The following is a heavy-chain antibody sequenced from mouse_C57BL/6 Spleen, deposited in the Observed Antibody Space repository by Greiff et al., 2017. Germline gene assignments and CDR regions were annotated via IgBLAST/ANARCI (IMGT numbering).Heavy chain of an antibody. Sequence: QVQLQQSGAELVKPGASVKMSCKASGYTFTTYPIEWMKQNRGKSLEWIGNFHPYNDDAKYNEKFQGKATLTVEKSSNTVYLELSRLTSDDSAVYYCARPDDYDSWFAYWGQGTLVTVSA. V-gene: IGHV1-47*01. CDR1: GYTFTTYP. CDR2: FHPYNDDA. D-gene: IGHD2-4*01. J-gene: IGHJ3*01. CDR3: ARPDDYDSWFAY.